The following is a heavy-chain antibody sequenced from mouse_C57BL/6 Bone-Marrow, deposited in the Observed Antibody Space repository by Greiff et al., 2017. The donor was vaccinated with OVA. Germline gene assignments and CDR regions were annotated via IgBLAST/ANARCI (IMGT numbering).Heavy chain of an antibody. D-gene: IGHD2-5*01. CDR3: ATLGYSNPDYYAMDY. CDR1: GYTFTSYW. Sequence: VQLQQSGAELAKPGASVKLSCKASGYTFTSYWMHWVKQRPGQGLEWIGYINPSSGYTKYNQKFKDKATLTADKSSSTAYLQLSSLTSEDTAVYYCATLGYSNPDYYAMDYWGQGTSVTVSS. J-gene: IGHJ4*01. V-gene: IGHV1-7*01. CDR2: INPSSGYT.